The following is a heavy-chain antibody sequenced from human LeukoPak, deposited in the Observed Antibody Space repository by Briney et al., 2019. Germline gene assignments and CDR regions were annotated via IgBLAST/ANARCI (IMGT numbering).Heavy chain of an antibody. D-gene: IGHD3-3*01. Sequence: GGSLRLSCAASGFTFSSYAMSWVRQAPGKGLEWVSAISGSGGSTYYADSVKGRFTISRDNSKNTLYLQMNSLRAEDTAVYYCAKDPPWGISGVVITTGMDVWGQGTTVTVSS. CDR1: GFTFSSYA. J-gene: IGHJ6*02. CDR3: AKDPPWGISGVVITTGMDV. V-gene: IGHV3-23*01. CDR2: ISGSGGST.